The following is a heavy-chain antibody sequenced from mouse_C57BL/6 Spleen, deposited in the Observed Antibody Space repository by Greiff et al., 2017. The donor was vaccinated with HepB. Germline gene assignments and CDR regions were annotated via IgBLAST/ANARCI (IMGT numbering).Heavy chain of an antibody. J-gene: IGHJ4*01. Sequence: QVHVKQSGAELAKPGASVKLSCKASGYTFTSYWMHWVKQRPGQGLEWIGYINPSSGYTKYNQKFKDKATLTADKSSSTAYMQLSSLTYEDSAVYYCARSAVLPGDYAMDYWGQGTSVTVSS. CDR3: ARSAVLPGDYAMDY. D-gene: IGHD1-1*01. CDR1: GYTFTSYW. V-gene: IGHV1-7*01. CDR2: INPSSGYT.